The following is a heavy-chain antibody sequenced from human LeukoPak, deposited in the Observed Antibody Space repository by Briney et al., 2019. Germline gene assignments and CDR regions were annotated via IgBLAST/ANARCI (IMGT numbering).Heavy chain of an antibody. CDR3: AKPSGCSSTSCSRYFDY. V-gene: IGHV3-30*04. CDR2: ISYDGSNK. Sequence: GGSLRLSCAASGFTFSSYAMHWVRQAPGKGLEWVAVISYDGSNKYYADSVKGRFTISRDNSKNTLYLQMNSLRAEDTAVYYCAKPSGCSSTSCSRYFDYWGQGTLVTVSS. J-gene: IGHJ4*02. D-gene: IGHD2-2*01. CDR1: GFTFSSYA.